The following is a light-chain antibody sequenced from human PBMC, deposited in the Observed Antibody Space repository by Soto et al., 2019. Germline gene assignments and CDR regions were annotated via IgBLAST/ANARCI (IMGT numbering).Light chain of an antibody. CDR1: HSLLHSNGYNY. CDR3: MQALQTPST. Sequence: EILMTQSPLSLPVTPGEPASISCRSSHSLLHSNGYNYLDWYLQKPGQSPQLLIYLGSNRASGVPDRFSGSGSGTDFTLRISRVEAEDVGVYYCMQALQTPSTFGPGTKVDIK. V-gene: IGKV2-28*01. J-gene: IGKJ3*01. CDR2: LGS.